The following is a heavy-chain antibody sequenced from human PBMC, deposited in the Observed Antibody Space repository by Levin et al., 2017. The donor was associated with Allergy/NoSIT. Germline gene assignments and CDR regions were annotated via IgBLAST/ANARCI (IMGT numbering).Heavy chain of an antibody. V-gene: IGHV2-70*04. J-gene: IGHJ4*02. CDR3: SRPSRNRGNCYYFDS. CDR2: IDGENDK. Sequence: SGPTLVKPTQTLTLTCTFSGFSLNTSGMRVSWIRQPPGKALEWLAHIDGENDKFYSTSLKTRLSISKDTSKNQVVLTMTNMDPVDTATYYCSRPSRNRGNCYYFDSWGQVTLVTVSS. D-gene: IGHD2-15*01. CDR1: GFSLNTSGMR.